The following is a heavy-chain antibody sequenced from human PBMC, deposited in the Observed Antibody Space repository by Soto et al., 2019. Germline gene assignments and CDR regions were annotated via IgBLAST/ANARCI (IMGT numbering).Heavy chain of an antibody. V-gene: IGHV3-23*01. Sequence: VGSLRLSCAASGFTFSSYAMSWVRQAPGKGLEWVSAISGSGGSTYYADSVKGRFTISRDNSKNTLYLQMNSLRAEDTAVYYCAKDMRGGGDFDYWGQGTLVTVSS. CDR3: AKDMRGGGDFDY. CDR1: GFTFSSYA. J-gene: IGHJ4*02. D-gene: IGHD2-15*01. CDR2: ISGSGGST.